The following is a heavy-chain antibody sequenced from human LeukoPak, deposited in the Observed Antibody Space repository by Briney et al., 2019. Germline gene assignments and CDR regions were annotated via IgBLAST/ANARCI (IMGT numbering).Heavy chain of an antibody. CDR2: ISYDGSNK. D-gene: IGHD5-24*01. V-gene: IGHV3-30*03. Sequence: GGSLRLSCGVSGFTLSRYSMNWVRQAPGKGLEWVAVISYDGSNKYYADSVKGRFTISRDNSKNTLYLQMNSLRSEDTAIYYCARIRDGYNDAYDLWGQGTVVTVPS. J-gene: IGHJ3*01. CDR3: ARIRDGYNDAYDL. CDR1: GFTLSRYS.